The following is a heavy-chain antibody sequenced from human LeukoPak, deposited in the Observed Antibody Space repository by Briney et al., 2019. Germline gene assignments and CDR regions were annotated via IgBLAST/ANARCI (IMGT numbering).Heavy chain of an antibody. V-gene: IGHV1-18*01. CDR3: ARSTPMRSHWLPFDY. Sequence: ASVKVSCKASGYTFTSYGISWVRQAPGQGLEWMGWISAYNGNTNYAQKLQGRVTMTTDTSTSTAYMELRSLRSDDTAVYYCARSTPMRSHWLPFDYWGQGTLVTVSS. CDR1: GYTFTSYG. D-gene: IGHD1-26*01. J-gene: IGHJ4*02. CDR2: ISAYNGNT.